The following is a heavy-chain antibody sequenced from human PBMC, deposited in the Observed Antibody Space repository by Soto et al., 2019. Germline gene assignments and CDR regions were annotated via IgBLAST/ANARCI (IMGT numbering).Heavy chain of an antibody. J-gene: IGHJ3*02. CDR3: ASGGRATGAFDI. CDR2: IWYDGSNK. V-gene: IGHV3-33*01. D-gene: IGHD1-1*01. Sequence: GGSLRLSCAASGFTFSSYGMHWVRQAPGKGLEWVAVIWYDGSNKYYADSVKGRFTISRDNSKNTLYLQMNSLRAEDTAVYYCASGGRATGAFDIWGQGTMVTVSS. CDR1: GFTFSSYG.